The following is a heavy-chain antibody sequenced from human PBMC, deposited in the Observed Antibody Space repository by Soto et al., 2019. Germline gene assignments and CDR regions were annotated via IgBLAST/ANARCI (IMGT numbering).Heavy chain of an antibody. CDR3: ARSSGRVFVIILEGSNCLAP. CDR2: IHPIRGST. CDR1: ADNFTSYY. V-gene: IGHV1-46*01. J-gene: IGHJ5*02. Sequence: AASVKVSSKAPADNFTSYYIHWVRQAPGQGREVILIIHPIRGSTRFAQTFQVSITMSTYTSTSTLYMELISLSSEFTAVYYCARSSGRVFVIILEGSNCLAPWGQGSRVTVS.